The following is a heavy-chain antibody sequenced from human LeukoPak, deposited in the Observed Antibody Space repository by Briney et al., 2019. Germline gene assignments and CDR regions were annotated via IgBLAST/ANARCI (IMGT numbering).Heavy chain of an antibody. CDR2: IKPDGSAG. J-gene: IGHJ6*03. Sequence: PGGSLRLFCAASGFSFSIFWMTWVRQAPGKGLEWVANIKPDGSAGYYVDSVKGRFTISRDNAKNSLYLQMNSLRAEDTALYYCARDAGDSSGGRDYYYYMDVWGKGTTVTVSS. CDR3: ARDAGDSSGGRDYYYYMDV. CDR1: GFSFSIFW. V-gene: IGHV3-7*03. D-gene: IGHD2-15*01.